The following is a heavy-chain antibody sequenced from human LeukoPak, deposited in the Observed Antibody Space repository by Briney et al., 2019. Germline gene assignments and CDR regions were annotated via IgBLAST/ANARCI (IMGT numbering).Heavy chain of an antibody. Sequence: GGSLTLSCVGSGFTFTNSDMNWVRQPRGRGLEWVSVISGSGHSINYADSVKGRFTISRDTSKNTLYLQMNSLRAEHTALYFCTRDFNWGDAGWGQGTLVTVPS. CDR2: ISGSGHSI. CDR3: TRDFNWGDAG. CDR1: GFTFTNSD. D-gene: IGHD7-27*01. V-gene: IGHV3-23*01. J-gene: IGHJ4*02.